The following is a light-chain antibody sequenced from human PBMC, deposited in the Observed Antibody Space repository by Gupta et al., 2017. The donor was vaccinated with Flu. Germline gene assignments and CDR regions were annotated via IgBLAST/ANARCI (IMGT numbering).Light chain of an antibody. V-gene: IGLV3-1*01. Sequence: SFDLTQPPSGSVDPGQPAPIPCFGDTLGDNFASCYQPRPGQSPLLLIYQDSKRPAGIPDRFSGANSGNTATLTVSGTQAMDEADYYCQAWDRGTVVFGGGTRLTVL. CDR1: TLGDNF. CDR3: QAWDRGTVV. CDR2: QDS. J-gene: IGLJ2*01.